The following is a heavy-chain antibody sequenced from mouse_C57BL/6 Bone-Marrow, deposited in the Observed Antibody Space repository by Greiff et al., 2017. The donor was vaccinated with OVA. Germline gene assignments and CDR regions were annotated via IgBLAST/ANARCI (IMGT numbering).Heavy chain of an antibody. J-gene: IGHJ3*01. V-gene: IGHV2-9*01. CDR2: IWVGGST. CDR3: AKQRGEFAY. CDR1: GFSLTSYG. Sequence: QVQLKQSGPGLVAPSQSLSITCTVSGFSLTSYGVDWVRPPPGKGLEWLGVIWVGGSTNYNSARMSRLSISKDNSKSQVFVKMNSLQTDDTDMDYCAKQRGEFAYWGQGTLVTGSA.